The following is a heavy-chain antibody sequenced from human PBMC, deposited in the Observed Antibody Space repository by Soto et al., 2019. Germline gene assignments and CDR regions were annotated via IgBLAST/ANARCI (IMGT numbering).Heavy chain of an antibody. D-gene: IGHD2-15*01. Sequence: EESLKISCKGSGYSFTSYWISWVRQMPGKGLEWMWRIDPSDSYTNYSPSFQGHVTISADKSISTAYLQWSSLKASDTAMYYCARHPTPAYYYYYGMDVWGQGTTVTVSS. CDR3: ARHPTPAYYYYYGMDV. CDR2: IDPSDSYT. J-gene: IGHJ6*02. CDR1: GYSFTSYW. V-gene: IGHV5-10-1*01.